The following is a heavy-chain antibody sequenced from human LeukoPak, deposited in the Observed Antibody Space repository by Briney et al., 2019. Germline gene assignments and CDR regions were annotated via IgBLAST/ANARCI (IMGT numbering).Heavy chain of an antibody. CDR3: AKDHRVGQLLLLP. V-gene: IGHV3-23*01. J-gene: IGHJ5*02. D-gene: IGHD2-15*01. Sequence: GGSLRLSRAASGFTFSSYAMTWVRQAPGMGLEWVSTISGGGGSTYYADSVKGRFTISRDNSKNTLYLQMNNLRAKDTAVYYCAKDHRVGQLLLLPWGQGTLVTVSS. CDR2: ISGGGGST. CDR1: GFTFSSYA.